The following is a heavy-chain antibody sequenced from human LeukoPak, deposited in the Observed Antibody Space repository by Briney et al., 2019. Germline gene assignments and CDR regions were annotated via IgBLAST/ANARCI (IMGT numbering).Heavy chain of an antibody. CDR3: ARVYLGVYYYGSSGYSHLDY. CDR1: GYTFTDYY. CDR2: INPNSGGT. Sequence: ASVKVSCKASGYTFTDYYMHWVRQAPGQGLEWMGWINPNSGGTNYAQKFRGRVTMTRDTSISTAYMELSRLRSDDTAVYYCARVYLGVYYYGSSGYSHLDYWGQGTLVTVSS. J-gene: IGHJ4*02. V-gene: IGHV1-2*02. D-gene: IGHD3-22*01.